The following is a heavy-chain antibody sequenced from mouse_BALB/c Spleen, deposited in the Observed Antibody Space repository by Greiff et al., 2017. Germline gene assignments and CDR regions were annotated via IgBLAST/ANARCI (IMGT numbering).Heavy chain of an antibody. CDR1: GFNIKDTY. D-gene: IGHD1-1*01. Sequence: EVQLQQSGAELVKPGASVKLSCTASGFNIKDTYMHWVKQRPEQGLEWIGRIDPANGNTKYDPKFQGKATITADTSSNTAYLQLSSLTSEDTAVYYCASYFNYYGGAMDYWGQGTSVTVSS. CDR2: IDPANGNT. CDR3: ASYFNYYGGAMDY. V-gene: IGHV14-3*02. J-gene: IGHJ4*01.